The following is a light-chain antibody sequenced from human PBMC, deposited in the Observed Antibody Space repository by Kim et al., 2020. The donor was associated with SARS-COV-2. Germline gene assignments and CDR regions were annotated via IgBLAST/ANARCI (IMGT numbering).Light chain of an antibody. CDR3: QQYENSPWT. J-gene: IGKJ1*01. Sequence: IVLTQSPGPLSLSPGERATLSCRASQTVNSMYLAWYQQKPGQAPRLLIYGASNRATGIPDRFSGSGSGTDFTLTISRLEPEDCAVYYCQQYENSPWTFGQGTKEDIK. CDR2: GAS. V-gene: IGKV3-20*01. CDR1: QTVNSMY.